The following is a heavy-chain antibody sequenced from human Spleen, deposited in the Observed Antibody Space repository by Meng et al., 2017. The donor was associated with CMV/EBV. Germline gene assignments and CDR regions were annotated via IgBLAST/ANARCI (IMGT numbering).Heavy chain of an antibody. Sequence: GGSLRLSCAASGFTFSSYEMNWVRQAPGKGLEWVSYISSSGSTKYYADSVKGRFTISRDDSKNIVYLQMNSLGVEDTALYYCAKDDYYDTSGYSYFEYWGQGALVTVSS. D-gene: IGHD3-22*01. V-gene: IGHV3-48*03. CDR2: ISSSGSTK. CDR1: GFTFSSYE. J-gene: IGHJ4*02. CDR3: AKDDYYDTSGYSYFEY.